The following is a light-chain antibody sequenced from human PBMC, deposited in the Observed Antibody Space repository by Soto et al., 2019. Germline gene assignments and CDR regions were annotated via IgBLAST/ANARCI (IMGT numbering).Light chain of an antibody. Sequence: EIVLTQSPATLSLSPGDRATLSCRASQSVSSYLAWYQQKPGQAPRILIYDASNRDTGIPARFSGSGSGTEFTLTISSLEPEDFAVNYCQQRSNWPPYTFGQGTKLEFK. CDR1: QSVSSY. J-gene: IGKJ2*01. V-gene: IGKV3-11*01. CDR3: QQRSNWPPYT. CDR2: DAS.